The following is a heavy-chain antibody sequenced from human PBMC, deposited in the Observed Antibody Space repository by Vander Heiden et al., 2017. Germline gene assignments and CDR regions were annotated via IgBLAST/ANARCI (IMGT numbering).Heavy chain of an antibody. CDR1: GFTFSTDA. J-gene: IGHJ4*02. Sequence: EVQLLESGGGLVQPGGSLRLSCAASGFTFSTDAMSWVRQAPGKGLECVSAISGNGAVTFYADSVKGRFTISRDNSKNTLYLQMNSLRAEDTAVYYCAKALYGGHDYWGQGTLVTVSS. D-gene: IGHD4-17*01. CDR3: AKALYGGHDY. V-gene: IGHV3-23*01. CDR2: ISGNGAVT.